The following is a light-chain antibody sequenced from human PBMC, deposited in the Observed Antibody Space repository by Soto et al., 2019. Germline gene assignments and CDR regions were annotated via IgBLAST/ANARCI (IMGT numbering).Light chain of an antibody. J-gene: IGKJ2*01. CDR3: QHYDKSPPMYT. V-gene: IGKV3-20*01. CDR2: GSS. Sequence: EIVLTQSPGTLSLSPGERATLSCRASQSVSSRYLAWYQQKPGQAPRLLIYGSSTRATGVPDSFSGSGSGTDFTLTISRLEPEDFAVYYCQHYDKSPPMYTFGQGTKLELK. CDR1: QSVSSRY.